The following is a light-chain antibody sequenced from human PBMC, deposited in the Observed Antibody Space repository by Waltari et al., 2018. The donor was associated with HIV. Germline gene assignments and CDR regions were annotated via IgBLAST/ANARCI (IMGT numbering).Light chain of an antibody. J-gene: IGLJ2*01. CDR3: TSYISGTSPV. CDR2: EVT. V-gene: IGLV2-14*01. Sequence: QSALTQPASVSGSPGQSITISCDLNDNEYVSWYQRHPAKAPKVIIYEVTNRPSGLSNLFSGSKSGNMATLTISGLQPEDEADYFCTSYISGTSPVFGRGTRVTVL. CDR1: DLNDNEY.